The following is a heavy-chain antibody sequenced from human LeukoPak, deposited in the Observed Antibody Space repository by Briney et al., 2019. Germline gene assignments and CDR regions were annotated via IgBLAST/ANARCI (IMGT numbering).Heavy chain of an antibody. CDR2: IYRSGST. CDR3: ARAYCSSTSCYPYWFDP. J-gene: IGHJ5*02. D-gene: IGHD2-2*01. CDR1: GGSISSGSYY. V-gene: IGHV4-61*02. Sequence: SETLSLTCTVSGGSISSGSYYWSWIRQPAGKGLEWFGRIYRSGSTNYNPSLKSRVTISVDTSKNQFSLKLSSVTAADTAVYYCARAYCSSTSCYPYWFDPWGQGTLVTVSS.